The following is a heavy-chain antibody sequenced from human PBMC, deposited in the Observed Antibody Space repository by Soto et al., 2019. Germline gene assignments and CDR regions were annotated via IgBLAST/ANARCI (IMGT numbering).Heavy chain of an antibody. CDR2: IDPSDSYS. CDR1: GDTFTNYW. Sequence: GESLKISCKGSGDTFTNYWIRWVRQMPGKGLEWMGRIDPSDSYSNNTPSFQCHVTSSADKSISTAYLQWSSLKASDTAIYYCARHPKDMAIHYQYYGMDVWGQGTTVTVSS. J-gene: IGHJ6*02. CDR3: ARHPKDMAIHYQYYGMDV. V-gene: IGHV5-10-1*01.